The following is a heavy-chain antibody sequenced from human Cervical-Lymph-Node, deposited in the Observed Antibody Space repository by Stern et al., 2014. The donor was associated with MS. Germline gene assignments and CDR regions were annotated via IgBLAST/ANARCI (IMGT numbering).Heavy chain of an antibody. CDR2: INPSGGST. D-gene: IGHD3-22*01. CDR1: GYTFTSYY. CDR3: ASDSSALDAFDI. Sequence: VQLVESGAEVKKPGASVKVSCKASGYTFTSYYMHWVRQAPGQGLEWMGIINPSGGSTSYAQKFQGRVTMTRDTSTSTVYMELSSLRSEDTAVYYCASDSSALDAFDIWGQGTMVTVSS. J-gene: IGHJ3*02. V-gene: IGHV1-46*01.